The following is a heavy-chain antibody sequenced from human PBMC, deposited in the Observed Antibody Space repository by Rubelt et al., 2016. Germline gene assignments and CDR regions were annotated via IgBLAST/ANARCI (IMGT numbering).Heavy chain of an antibody. CDR2: INPNSGGT. CDR1: GGTFGRYA. Sequence: QVQLVQSGAEVKKPGSSVKVSCKASGGTFGRYAVTWVRRAPGLGLEWMGRINPNSGGTNYAQKFQGRVTMTRDTSIRTAYMELSRLISDDTAVYYCARGTYYYETSGYYARNGMDVWGQGTTVTVSS. D-gene: IGHD3-22*01. V-gene: IGHV1-2*06. J-gene: IGHJ6*02. CDR3: ARGTYYYETSGYYARNGMDV.